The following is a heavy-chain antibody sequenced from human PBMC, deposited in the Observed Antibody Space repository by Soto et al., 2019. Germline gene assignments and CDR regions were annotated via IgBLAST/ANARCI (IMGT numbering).Heavy chain of an antibody. V-gene: IGHV3-74*03. CDR2: IIGDGLYT. J-gene: IGHJ4*02. CDR1: GFTFSNYW. Sequence: EVQLVESGGGLVQPGGSLILSCAASGFTFSNYWMVWVRQAPRKGLVWVSRIIGDGLYTTYADSVKGRFTISRDNAKNTGYQQMNSLRVEDTAVYYCARGILGSGTANDHWGQGTLVTVSS. CDR3: ARGILGSGTANDH. D-gene: IGHD3-10*01.